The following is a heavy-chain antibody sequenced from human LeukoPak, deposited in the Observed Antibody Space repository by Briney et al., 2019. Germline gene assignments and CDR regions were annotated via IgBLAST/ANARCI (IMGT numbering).Heavy chain of an antibody. J-gene: IGHJ5*02. V-gene: IGHV3-23*01. CDR1: GFTFSSYA. CDR3: AKDRVGFLEWLLGNWFDP. Sequence: HPGGSLRLSCAASGFTFSSYAMSWVRQALGKGLEWVSAISGSGGSTYYADSVKGRFTISRDNSKNTLYLQMNSLRAEDTAVYYCAKDRVGFLEWLLGNWFDPWGQGTLVTVSS. CDR2: ISGSGGST. D-gene: IGHD3-3*02.